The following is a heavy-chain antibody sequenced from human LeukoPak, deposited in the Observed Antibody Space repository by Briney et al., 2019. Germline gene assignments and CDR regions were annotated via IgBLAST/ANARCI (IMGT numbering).Heavy chain of an antibody. V-gene: IGHV4-59*12. CDR1: GDSINSYY. J-gene: IGHJ4*02. CDR3: ARGWYCSSTSCYIPYRY. CDR2: IYYNGST. Sequence: SETLSLTCTVSGDSINSYYWSWIRQPPGKGLEWIGYIYYNGSTRYNPSLKSRVTISVDTSKNQFSLKLSSVTAADTAVYYCARGWYCSSTSCYIPYRYWGQGTLVTVSS. D-gene: IGHD2-2*02.